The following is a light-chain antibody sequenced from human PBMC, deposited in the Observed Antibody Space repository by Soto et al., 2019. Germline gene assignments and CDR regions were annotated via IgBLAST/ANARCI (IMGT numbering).Light chain of an antibody. CDR1: RSVLYSSNNEYY. Sequence: DIVMTQSPDSLAVSLGERATINGMSSRSVLYSSNNEYYLAWYQQKPGQSPKLLIHCASTRESGVPDRFRGGGSGTDCTHTINNLQVEDFAVYYDQQSYNNPLTYGGGTKVEIK. V-gene: IGKV4-1*01. CDR2: CAS. CDR3: QQSYNNPLT. J-gene: IGKJ4*01.